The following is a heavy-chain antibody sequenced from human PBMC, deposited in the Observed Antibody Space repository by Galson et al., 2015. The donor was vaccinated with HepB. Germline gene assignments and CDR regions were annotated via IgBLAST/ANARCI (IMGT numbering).Heavy chain of an antibody. CDR1: GFTFSNYA. J-gene: IGHJ3*01. Sequence: ALRLACAASGFTFSNYAMSWVRQAPGQGLECISSISGSAYSTYYADSVKGRFFISRDNSKNTLYLHMNSLRAEDTALDYCAKSTASYGPSDAFNVWGQGTMVTVSS. CDR2: ISGSAYST. D-gene: IGHD5-18*01. V-gene: IGHV3-23*01. CDR3: AKSTASYGPSDAFNV.